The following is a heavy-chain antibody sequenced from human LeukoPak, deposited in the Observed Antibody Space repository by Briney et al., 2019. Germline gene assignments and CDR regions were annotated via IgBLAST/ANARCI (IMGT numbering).Heavy chain of an antibody. CDR1: GFTVSSNY. D-gene: IGHD6-19*01. J-gene: IGHJ4*02. Sequence: GGSLRLSCAASGFTVSSNYMSWVRQAPGKGLEWVSVIYSGGSTYYADSVKGRFTISRDNSKNTLYLQMNSLRAEDTAVYYCARDRRAVAGTDYYFDYWGQGTVVTVSS. V-gene: IGHV3-66*01. CDR2: IYSGGST. CDR3: ARDRRAVAGTDYYFDY.